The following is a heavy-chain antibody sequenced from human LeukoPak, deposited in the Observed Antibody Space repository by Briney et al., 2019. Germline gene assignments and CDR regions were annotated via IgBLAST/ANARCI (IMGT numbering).Heavy chain of an antibody. V-gene: IGHV3-33*06. CDR2: IWYDGSNK. D-gene: IGHD3-22*01. J-gene: IGHJ4*02. Sequence: PGGSLRLSCAASGFTFSSYAMHWVRQAPGKGLEWVAVIWYDGSNKYYADSVKGRFTISRDNSKNTLYLQMNSLRAEDTAVYYCAKDLYYYDSSGYSPFDYWGQGTLVTVSS. CDR1: GFTFSSYA. CDR3: AKDLYYYDSSGYSPFDY.